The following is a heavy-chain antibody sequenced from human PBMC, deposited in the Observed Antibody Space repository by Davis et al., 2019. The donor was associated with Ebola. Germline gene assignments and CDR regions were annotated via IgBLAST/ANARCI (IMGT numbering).Heavy chain of an antibody. D-gene: IGHD7-27*01. CDR2: LSGNLIYT. V-gene: IGHV3-23*01. CDR3: VKTNWDGDSPGMLDS. CDR1: AFTSRHYV. Sequence: PSGSLSLSCAASAFTSRHYVLNRVRQAPGPGLEWVSSLSGNLIYTNYADSVKGRFTISSDNSKNTLYLQLNNLKVDDTAIYYCVKTNWDGDSPGMLDSWGRGTLVSVSS. J-gene: IGHJ4*02.